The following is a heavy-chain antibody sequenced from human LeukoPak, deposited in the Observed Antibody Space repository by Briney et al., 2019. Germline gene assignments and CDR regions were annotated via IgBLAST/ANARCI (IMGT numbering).Heavy chain of an antibody. CDR1: GGSFSGYY. V-gene: IGHV4-34*01. J-gene: IGHJ6*03. Sequence: SETLSLTCAVYGGSFSGYYWSWIRQPPGKGLGWIGEINHSGSTNYNPSLKSRVTISVDTSKNQFSLKLSSVTAADTAVYYCASTIRGYYYMDVWGKGTTVTVSS. CDR3: ASTIRGYYYMDV. CDR2: INHSGST. D-gene: IGHD3-10*01.